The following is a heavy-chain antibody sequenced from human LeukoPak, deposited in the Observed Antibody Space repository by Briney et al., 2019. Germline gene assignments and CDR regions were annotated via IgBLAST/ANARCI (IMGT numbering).Heavy chain of an antibody. CDR3: ARGTTMVRGVFDY. J-gene: IGHJ4*02. D-gene: IGHD3-10*01. CDR2: IYYSGST. CDR1: GGSIGSTNYY. V-gene: IGHV4-39*07. Sequence: SETLSLTCTVSGGSIGSTNYYWGWIRQPPGKGLEWIANIYYSGSTYYNPSLKSRVTISVDTSKNQFSLKLSSVTAADTAVYYCARGTTMVRGVFDYWGQGTLVTVSS.